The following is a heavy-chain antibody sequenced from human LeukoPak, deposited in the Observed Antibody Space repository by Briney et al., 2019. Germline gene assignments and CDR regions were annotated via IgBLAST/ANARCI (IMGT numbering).Heavy chain of an antibody. D-gene: IGHD3-10*01. CDR1: GYTFTSYD. J-gene: IGHJ4*02. CDR3: ARGIRDSGDFDY. CDR2: MNPNSGNT. V-gene: IGHV1-8*01. Sequence: ASVKVSCKASGYTFTSYDINWVRQATGQGLEWMGWMNPNSGNTGYAQRFQGRVTMTRNTSISTAYMELSSLRSEDTAVYYCARGIRDSGDFDYWGQGTLVTVSS.